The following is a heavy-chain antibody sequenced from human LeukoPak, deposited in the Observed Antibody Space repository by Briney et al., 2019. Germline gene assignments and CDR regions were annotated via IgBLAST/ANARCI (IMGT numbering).Heavy chain of an antibody. CDR2: VHLDGRT. D-gene: IGHD6-6*01. CDR1: GGSVTSTNW. V-gene: IGHV4-4*02. CDR3: ARRPDGTSHFDY. Sequence: SETLPLTCGVSGGSVTSTNWWTWVRQPPGKGLEWIGEVHLDGRTNYNPSLKSRLTMSVDLSENHISLKLTSVTAADTAVYYCARRPDGTSHFDYWGQGTLVTVSS. J-gene: IGHJ4*02.